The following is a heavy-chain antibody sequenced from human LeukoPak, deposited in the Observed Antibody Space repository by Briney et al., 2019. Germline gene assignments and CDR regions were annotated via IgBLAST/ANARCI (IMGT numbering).Heavy chain of an antibody. Sequence: ASVKVSCKASGYTFTNYAMHWVRQAPGQRLEWMGRINAGNGNTKYSQEFQGRVTISRDTSATTAYMELSSLRSEDMAVYYCARDSVVAATFDYWGQGTLVTVSS. CDR2: INAGNGNT. V-gene: IGHV1-3*03. J-gene: IGHJ4*02. CDR1: GYTFTNYA. D-gene: IGHD2-15*01. CDR3: ARDSVVAATFDY.